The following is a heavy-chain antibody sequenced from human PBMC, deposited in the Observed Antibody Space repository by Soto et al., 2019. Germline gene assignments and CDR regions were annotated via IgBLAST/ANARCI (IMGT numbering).Heavy chain of an antibody. V-gene: IGHV5-51*01. CDR1: GYSFTSYW. D-gene: IGHD6-13*01. CDR3: ARLGGSSWSPMPGYFDY. CDR2: IYPGDSDT. J-gene: IGHJ4*02. Sequence: GASLKISCKGSGYSFTSYWIGWVRQMPGKGLEWMGIIYPGDSDTRYSPSFQGQVTISADKSISTAYLQWSSLKASDTAMYYCARLGGSSWSPMPGYFDYWGQGTLVTVSS.